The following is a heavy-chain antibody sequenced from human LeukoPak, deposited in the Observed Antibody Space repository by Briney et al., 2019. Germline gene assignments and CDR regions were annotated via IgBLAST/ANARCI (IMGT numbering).Heavy chain of an antibody. D-gene: IGHD1-26*01. CDR1: GYTFTSYY. V-gene: IGHV1-46*01. J-gene: IGHJ4*02. Sequence: ASVKVSCKASGYTFTSYYIHWVRQAPGQGLEWMGIINPSGGSTSYAQKFQGRVTMTRDMSTSTVYMELSGLRVEDTAVYYCAKGRTLVGGSTRSYDYWGQGTLVTVSS. CDR2: INPSGGST. CDR3: AKGRTLVGGSTRSYDY.